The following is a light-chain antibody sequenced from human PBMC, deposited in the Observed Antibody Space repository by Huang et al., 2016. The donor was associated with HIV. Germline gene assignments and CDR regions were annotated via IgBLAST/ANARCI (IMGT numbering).Light chain of an antibody. V-gene: IGKV3-20*01. CDR2: GAS. CDR1: QSVSSSH. CDR3: QQYGTSTST. J-gene: IGKJ1*01. Sequence: EIVLTQSPGTLSLSPGERATLSCRASQSVSSSHLAWYQQKAGQSPRLLLYGASSRASGTPNRFSGSGSGTDFTLTISRLYPEDFAVYYCQQYGTSTSTFGQGTRVEVK.